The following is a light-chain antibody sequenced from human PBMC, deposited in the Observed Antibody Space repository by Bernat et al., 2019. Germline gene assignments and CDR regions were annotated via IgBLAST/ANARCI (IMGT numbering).Light chain of an antibody. CDR1: SNNVANEG. Sequence: QAGLTQPPSVSKGLRQTATLTCTGNSNNVANEGAAWLQQHQGHPPKLLSYRNNDQPSGISERFSASRSGNTASLTITGLQTGDEADYYCSAWDSSLSAWVFGGGTKLTVL. CDR2: RNN. V-gene: IGLV10-54*04. CDR3: SAWDSSLSAWV. J-gene: IGLJ3*02.